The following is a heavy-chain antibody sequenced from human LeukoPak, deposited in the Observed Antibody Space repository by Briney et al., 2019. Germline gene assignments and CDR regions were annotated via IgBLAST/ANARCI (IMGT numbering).Heavy chain of an antibody. CDR2: IYYSGST. J-gene: IGHJ4*02. CDR1: GGSISSYY. Sequence: TSETLSLTCTVSGGSISSYYWSWIRQPPGKGLEWIGYIYYSGSTNYNPSLKSRVTISVDTSKNQFSPKLSSVTAADTAVYYCARVAYYYDSSGYYPTFDYWGQGTLVTVSS. D-gene: IGHD3-22*01. CDR3: ARVAYYYDSSGYYPTFDY. V-gene: IGHV4-59*01.